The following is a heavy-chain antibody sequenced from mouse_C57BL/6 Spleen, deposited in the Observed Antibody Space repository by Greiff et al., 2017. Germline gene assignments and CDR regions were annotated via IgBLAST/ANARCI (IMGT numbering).Heavy chain of an antibody. CDR3: TREAQAMDY. CDR2: IYPGSGNT. V-gene: IGHV1-76*01. D-gene: IGHD3-2*02. J-gene: IGHJ4*01. CDR1: GYTFTDYY. Sequence: VQLQQSGAELVRPGASVKLSCKASGYTFTDYYINWVKQRPGQGLEWIARIYPGSGNTDYNEKFKGKATLTAEKSSSTAYMQLSSLSSADSAVYFSTREAQAMDYWGQGTSVTVSS.